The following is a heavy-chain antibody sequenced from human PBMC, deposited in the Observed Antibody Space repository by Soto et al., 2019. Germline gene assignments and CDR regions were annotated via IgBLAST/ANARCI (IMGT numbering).Heavy chain of an antibody. Sequence: SETLSLTCTVSGASITFGGYSWSWIRQTPGKGLEWIGYINHLETTFYNPSFESRPTLSIDRAKNQFSLRLHSMSAADRAVYFCARGGGSDSFDYWGQGILVTVSS. CDR2: INHLETT. V-gene: IGHV4-30-2*01. CDR3: ARGGGSDSFDY. D-gene: IGHD1-26*01. CDR1: GASITFGGYS. J-gene: IGHJ4*02.